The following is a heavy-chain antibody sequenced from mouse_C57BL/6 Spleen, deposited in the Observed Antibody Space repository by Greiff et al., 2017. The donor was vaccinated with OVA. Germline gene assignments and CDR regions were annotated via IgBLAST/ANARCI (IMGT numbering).Heavy chain of an antibody. CDR3: ASYSNYYYYAMDY. Sequence: VKLVESGPGLVAPSQSLSITCTVSGFSLTSYAISWVRQPPGKGLEWLGVIWTGGGTHYNSALKSRLSISIDNSKSQVFLKMNSLQTDDTARYYCASYSNYYYYAMDYWGQGTSVTVSS. CDR2: IWTGGGT. CDR1: GFSLTSYA. D-gene: IGHD2-5*01. V-gene: IGHV2-9-1*01. J-gene: IGHJ4*01.